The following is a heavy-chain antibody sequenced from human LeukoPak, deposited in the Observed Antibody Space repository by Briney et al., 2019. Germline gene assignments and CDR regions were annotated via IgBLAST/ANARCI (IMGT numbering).Heavy chain of an antibody. Sequence: SETLSLTCAVYGGSFSGYYWSWIRQPPGKGLEWIGEINHSGSTNYNPSLKSRVTISVDTSKNQFSLKLSSVTAADKAVYYCARGPRFYGSGSYFDYWGQGTLVTVSS. J-gene: IGHJ4*02. CDR3: ARGPRFYGSGSYFDY. CDR1: GGSFSGYY. V-gene: IGHV4-34*01. D-gene: IGHD3-10*01. CDR2: INHSGST.